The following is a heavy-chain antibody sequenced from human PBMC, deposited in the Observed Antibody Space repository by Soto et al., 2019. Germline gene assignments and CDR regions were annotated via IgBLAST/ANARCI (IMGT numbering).Heavy chain of an antibody. CDR2: IYPGDSDT. J-gene: IGHJ4*02. CDR3: ARRYCSGGSCFYDRGYFDY. CDR1: GYSFTSYW. V-gene: IGHV5-51*01. D-gene: IGHD2-15*01. Sequence: LGESLKISCKGSGYSFTSYWIGWVRQMPGKGLEWMGIIYPGDSDTRYSPSFQGQVTISADKSISTAYLQWSSLKASDTAMYYCARRYCSGGSCFYDRGYFDYWGQGTLVTVSS.